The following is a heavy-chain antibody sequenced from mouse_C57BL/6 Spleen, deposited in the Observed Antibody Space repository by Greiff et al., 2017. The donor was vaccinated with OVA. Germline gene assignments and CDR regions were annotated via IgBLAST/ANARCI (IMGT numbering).Heavy chain of an antibody. CDR2: IRNKANNHAT. Sequence: EVKVVESGGGLVQPGGSMKLSCAASGFTFSDAWMDWVRQSPEKGLEWVAEIRNKANNHATYYAESVKGRFTISRDDSKSSVYLQMNSLRAEDTGIYYCTPHYYGSSRHYYAMDYWGQGTSVTVSS. CDR1: GFTFSDAW. CDR3: TPHYYGSSRHYYAMDY. V-gene: IGHV6-6*01. D-gene: IGHD1-1*01. J-gene: IGHJ4*01.